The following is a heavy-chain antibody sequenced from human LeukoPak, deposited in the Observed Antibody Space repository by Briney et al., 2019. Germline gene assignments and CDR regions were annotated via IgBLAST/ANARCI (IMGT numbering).Heavy chain of an antibody. CDR2: ISSSGSTI. CDR3: AREVADGYYPFLLD. V-gene: IGHV3-48*03. D-gene: IGHD3-22*01. J-gene: IGHJ4*02. Sequence: GSLRLSCAASGFIISSYEMNWVGQAPGRGLVWFSYISSSGSTIYYADSVKGRFTISRNNAKNSLYLQMNSLRAEDTAVYYCAREVADGYYPFLLDWGQGTLVTVSS. CDR1: GFIISSYE.